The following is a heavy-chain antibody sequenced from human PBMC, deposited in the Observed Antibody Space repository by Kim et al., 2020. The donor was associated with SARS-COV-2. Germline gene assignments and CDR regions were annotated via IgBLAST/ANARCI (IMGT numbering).Heavy chain of an antibody. CDR2: INPSGGST. D-gene: IGHD4-17*01. J-gene: IGHJ6*02. Sequence: ASVKVSCKASGYTFTSYYMHWVRQAPGQGLEWMGIINPSGGSTSYAQKFQGRVTMTRDTSTSTVYMELSSLRSEDTAVYYCARDHTVTNAYYYYGMDVWGQGTTVTVSS. V-gene: IGHV1-46*01. CDR3: ARDHTVTNAYYYYGMDV. CDR1: GYTFTSYY.